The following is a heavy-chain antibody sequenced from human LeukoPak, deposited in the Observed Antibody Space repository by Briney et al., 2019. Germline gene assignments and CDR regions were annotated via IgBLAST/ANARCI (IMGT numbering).Heavy chain of an antibody. D-gene: IGHD2-8*02. V-gene: IGHV3-74*01. CDR2: INSDGSST. Sequence: GGSLRLSCAASGFTFSSYWMHWVRQAPGEGLVWVSRINSDGSSTTYADSVKGRVTISRDNAKNTLYLQMNSLRAEDTAVYYCARRGALTGGFDIWGQGTVVTVSS. CDR1: GFTFSSYW. CDR3: ARRGALTGGFDI. J-gene: IGHJ3*02.